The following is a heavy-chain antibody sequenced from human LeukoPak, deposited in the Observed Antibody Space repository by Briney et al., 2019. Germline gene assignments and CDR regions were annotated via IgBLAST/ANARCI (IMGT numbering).Heavy chain of an antibody. CDR3: ARMPAGSDYFDY. D-gene: IGHD3-10*01. Sequence: SGPTLVNPTQTHTLTCTFSGFSLSTSGMRVSWIRQPPGKALEWLARIDWDEDKFYSTSLKTRLTISKDTSKNQVVLTMTNMDPVDPATYYCARMPAGSDYFDYWGQGTLVTVSS. CDR2: IDWDEDK. V-gene: IGHV2-70*04. J-gene: IGHJ4*02. CDR1: GFSLSTSGMR.